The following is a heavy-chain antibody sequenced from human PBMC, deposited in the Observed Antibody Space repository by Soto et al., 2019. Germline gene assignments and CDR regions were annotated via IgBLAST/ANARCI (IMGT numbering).Heavy chain of an antibody. CDR3: VSWADAADEDYFHH. V-gene: IGHV3-7*01. CDR2: INQDGGQK. J-gene: IGHJ1*01. D-gene: IGHD3-16*01. CDR1: GIRFTSSW. Sequence: GGSLRLSCAASGIRFTSSWMSWVRQAPGKGLEWVAHINQDGGQKYYVDSAKGRFTISRDNAKTSLYLQMNSLRAEDTAVFYCVSWADAADEDYFHHWGQGTLVTVSS.